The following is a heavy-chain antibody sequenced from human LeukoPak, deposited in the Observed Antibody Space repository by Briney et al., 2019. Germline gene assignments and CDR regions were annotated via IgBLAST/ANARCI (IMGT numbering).Heavy chain of an antibody. D-gene: IGHD4-17*01. Sequence: EPGGSLRLSCAASGFTVSSNYISWVRQVPGKGLEWVSVIYSGGTTYYADSVKGRFTISRDNSKNTLYLQMNSLRAEDTAVYYCAKDQYGEAFDIWGPGTMVTVSS. CDR2: IYSGGTT. CDR3: AKDQYGEAFDI. J-gene: IGHJ3*02. CDR1: GFTVSSNY. V-gene: IGHV3-66*01.